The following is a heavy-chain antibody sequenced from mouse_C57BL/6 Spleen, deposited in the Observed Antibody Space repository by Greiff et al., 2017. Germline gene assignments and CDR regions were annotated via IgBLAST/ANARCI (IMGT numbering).Heavy chain of an antibody. CDR1: GYTFTSYW. J-gene: IGHJ2*01. V-gene: IGHV1-59*01. Sequence: QVQLQQPGAELVRPGTSVKLSCTASGYTFTSYWMHWVKQRPGQGLEWIGVINPSDSYTNYHQKFKGNATLTVDTSSSTAYMQLSSLTSEDSAVYYCARERGLGYSNYFDYWGQGTTLTVSS. D-gene: IGHD2-5*01. CDR2: INPSDSYT. CDR3: ARERGLGYSNYFDY.